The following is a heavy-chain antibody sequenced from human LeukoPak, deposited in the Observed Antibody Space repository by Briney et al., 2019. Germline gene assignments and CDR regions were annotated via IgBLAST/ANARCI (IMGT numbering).Heavy chain of an antibody. D-gene: IGHD4-23*01. CDR2: IYYSGST. V-gene: IGHV4-30-4*01. J-gene: IGHJ5*02. CDR1: GGSISSGDYY. CDR3: ARVTTGVYWFDP. Sequence: SQTLSLTCTVSGGSISSGDYYWSWIRQPPGKGLEWIGYIYYSGSTYYNPSLKSRVTISVDTSKNQFSLKLSSVTAADTAVYYCARVTTGVYWFDPWGRGTLVTVSS.